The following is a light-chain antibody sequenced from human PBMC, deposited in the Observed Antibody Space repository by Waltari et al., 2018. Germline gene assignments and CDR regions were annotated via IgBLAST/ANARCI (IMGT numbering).Light chain of an antibody. CDR1: SGSLSSTSY. CDR3: LLYMGSGIWV. J-gene: IGLJ3*02. V-gene: IGLV8-61*01. CDR2: KAT. Sequence: QTVVTQEPSLSVSPGGTVTLTCALSSGSLSSTSYPSWYQQSPGQTPRTLVYKATIRSSGVPGRFSGSILGNKAALIITGAQAEDESDYYCLLYMGSGIWVFGGGTKLTVL.